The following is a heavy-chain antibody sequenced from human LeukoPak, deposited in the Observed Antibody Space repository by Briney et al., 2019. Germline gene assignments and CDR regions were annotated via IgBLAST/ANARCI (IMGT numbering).Heavy chain of an antibody. CDR2: ISYDGSNK. V-gene: IGHV3-30-3*01. CDR3: ARDGHGSSGLFDY. CDR1: GFTFSSYA. D-gene: IGHD3-22*01. J-gene: IGHJ4*02. Sequence: HPGRSLRLSCAASGFTFSSYAMHWVRQAPGKGLEWVAVISYDGSNKYYADSVKGRFTISRDNSKNTLYLQMNSLRAEDTAVYYCARDGHGSSGLFDYWGQGTLVTVSS.